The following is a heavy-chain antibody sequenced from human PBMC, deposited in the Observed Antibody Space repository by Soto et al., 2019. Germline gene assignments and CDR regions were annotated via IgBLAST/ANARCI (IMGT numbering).Heavy chain of an antibody. J-gene: IGHJ4*02. CDR3: AKSGTAMVTLGYFDY. Sequence: EMQLLESGGGLVQPGGSLRLSCAASGFIFDSYAMSWVRQAPGKGLEWVSAITGSGGTLYYADSVKGRFTISRDNSKNTLFLQMNSLRAEDTAVYYCAKSGTAMVTLGYFDYWGQGTLVTVSS. V-gene: IGHV3-23*01. CDR1: GFIFDSYA. CDR2: ITGSGGTL. D-gene: IGHD5-18*01.